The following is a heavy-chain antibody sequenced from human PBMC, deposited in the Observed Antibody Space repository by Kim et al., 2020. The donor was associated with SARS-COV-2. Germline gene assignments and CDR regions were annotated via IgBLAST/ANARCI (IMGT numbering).Heavy chain of an antibody. CDR1: GFTFSSYG. Sequence: GGSLRLSCAASGFTFSSYGMHWVRQAPGKGLEWVAVISYDGSNKYYADSVKGRFTISRDNSKNTLYLQMNSLRAEDTAVYYCAKGAPMGYWGQGTLVTVSS. CDR3: AKGAPMGY. J-gene: IGHJ4*02. V-gene: IGHV3-30*18. CDR2: ISYDGSNK.